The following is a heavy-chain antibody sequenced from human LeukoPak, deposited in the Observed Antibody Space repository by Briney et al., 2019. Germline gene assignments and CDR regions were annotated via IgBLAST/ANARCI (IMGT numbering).Heavy chain of an antibody. D-gene: IGHD3-3*01. V-gene: IGHV4-38-2*02. CDR1: GYSISNGYY. CDR2: ISHRGST. J-gene: IGHJ4*02. CDR3: ARGTEYYAIWRGYAGYSDY. Sequence: SETLSLTCTVSGYSISNGYYWGWIRQPPGKGLEWVGSISHRGSTYYNPSLRSRITISLDRSKQKFSLKLTSVTAADTAVYFCARGTEYYAIWRGYAGYSDYWGQGISVTVSS.